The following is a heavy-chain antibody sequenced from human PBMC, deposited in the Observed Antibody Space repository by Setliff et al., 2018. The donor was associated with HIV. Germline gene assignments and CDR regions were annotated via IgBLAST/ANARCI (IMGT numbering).Heavy chain of an antibody. CDR3: ARHDGMKAARRYNNDYMDV. Sequence: LSLTCTVSGGSISSGGYYWNWIRQPPGKGLEWIGDIDYSGSTYYNPSLKSRVTISVDTSKNQFSLKLSSVTAADTAVYYCARHDGMKAARRYNNDYMDVWGKGTTVTVSS. D-gene: IGHD6-6*01. V-gene: IGHV4-30-2*03. J-gene: IGHJ6*03. CDR1: GGSISSGGYY. CDR2: IDYSGST.